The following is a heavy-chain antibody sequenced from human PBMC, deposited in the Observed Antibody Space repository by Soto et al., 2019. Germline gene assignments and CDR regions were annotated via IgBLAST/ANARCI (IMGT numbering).Heavy chain of an antibody. CDR1: GYTFTSYD. J-gene: IGHJ4*02. D-gene: IGHD3-22*01. CDR2: MNPNSGNT. CDR3: ARGRDYYDSSGYYSLLFDY. Sequence: ASVKVSCKASGYTFTSYDINWVRQATGQGLEGMGWMNPNSGNTGYAQKFQGRVTMTRNTSISTAYMELSSLRSEDTAVYYCARGRDYYDSSGYYSLLFDYWGQRTLVTVSS. V-gene: IGHV1-8*01.